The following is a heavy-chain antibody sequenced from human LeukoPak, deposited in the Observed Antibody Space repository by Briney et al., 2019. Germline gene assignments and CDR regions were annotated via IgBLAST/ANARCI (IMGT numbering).Heavy chain of an antibody. Sequence: SETLPLTCTVSGGSISSYYWSWIRQPAGKGLEWIGRIYTSGSSNYNPSLKSRVTISLDKSKNQFSLKLSSVTAADTAVYYCAGGYSYGISDYWGQGTLVTVSS. CDR3: AGGYSYGISDY. J-gene: IGHJ4*02. CDR2: IYTSGSS. D-gene: IGHD5-18*01. V-gene: IGHV4-4*07. CDR1: GGSISSYY.